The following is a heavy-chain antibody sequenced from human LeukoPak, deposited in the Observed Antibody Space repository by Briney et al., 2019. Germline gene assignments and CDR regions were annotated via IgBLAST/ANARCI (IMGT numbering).Heavy chain of an antibody. V-gene: IGHV4-34*01. CDR3: ARGRVRGVIITPYY. J-gene: IGHJ4*02. D-gene: IGHD3-10*01. CDR2: INHSGST. CDR1: GGSFSGYY. Sequence: SETLSLTCAVYGGSFSGYYWSWIRQPPGKGLEWIGEINHSGSTNYNPSLKSGVTISVDTSKNQFSLKLSSVTAEDTAVYYCARGRVRGVIITPYYWGQGTLVTVSS.